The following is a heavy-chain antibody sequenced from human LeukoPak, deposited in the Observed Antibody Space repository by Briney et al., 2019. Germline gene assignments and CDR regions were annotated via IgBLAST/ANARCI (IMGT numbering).Heavy chain of an antibody. CDR3: ARGLRRGVRYCSSPPLGFDY. CDR1: GGSFSGYY. CDR2: INHSGST. Sequence: SETLSLTCAVYGGSFSGYYWSWIRQPPGKGLEWIGEINHSGSTNYNPSLKSRVTISVDTSKNQFSLKLSSVTAADTAVYYCARGLRRGVRYCSSPPLGFDYWGQGTLVTVSS. D-gene: IGHD6-13*01. V-gene: IGHV4-34*01. J-gene: IGHJ4*02.